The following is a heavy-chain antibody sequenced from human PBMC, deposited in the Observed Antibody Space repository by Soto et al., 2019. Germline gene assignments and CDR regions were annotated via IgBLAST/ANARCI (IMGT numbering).Heavy chain of an antibody. D-gene: IGHD1-7*01. Sequence: SETLSLTCAVSGGSFTSNNWWTWVRRPPGQGLEWIGEIYRTGSTNYNPSLKSRVTISLDKSENQFSLKVTSLTAADTAVYYCASRDPGTSVDYWGQGTLVTVSS. CDR1: GGSFTSNNW. CDR3: ASRDPGTSVDY. V-gene: IGHV4-4*02. CDR2: IYRTGST. J-gene: IGHJ4*02.